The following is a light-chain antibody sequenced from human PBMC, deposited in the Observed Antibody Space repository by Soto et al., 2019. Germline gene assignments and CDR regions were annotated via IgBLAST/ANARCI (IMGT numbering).Light chain of an antibody. J-gene: IGKJ1*01. CDR2: GAS. Sequence: EIGMTQSPATLSVSPGERATLSCRASQSVSSNLAWHQQKPGQAPRLLIYGASTRATGIPARFSGSGSGTDFTLTISSLQSEDFAFYYCQQHNNWPWTFGQGTKVEIK. V-gene: IGKV3-15*01. CDR1: QSVSSN. CDR3: QQHNNWPWT.